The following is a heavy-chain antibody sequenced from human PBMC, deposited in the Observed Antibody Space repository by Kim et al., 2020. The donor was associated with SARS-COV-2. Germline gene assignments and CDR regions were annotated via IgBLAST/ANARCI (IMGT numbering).Heavy chain of an antibody. D-gene: IGHD2-21*02. CDR2: ISSSSSYI. J-gene: IGHJ4*02. CDR3: ARVAETYCGGDCYSNFDY. Sequence: GGSLRLSCAASGFTFSSYSMNWVRQAPGKGLEWVSSISSSSSYIYYADSVKGRFTISRDNAKNSLYLQMNSLRAEDTAVYYCARVAETYCGGDCYSNFDYWGQGTLVTVSS. V-gene: IGHV3-21*01. CDR1: GFTFSSYS.